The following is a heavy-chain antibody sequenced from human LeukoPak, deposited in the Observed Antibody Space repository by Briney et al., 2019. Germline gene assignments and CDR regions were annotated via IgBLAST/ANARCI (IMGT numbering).Heavy chain of an antibody. CDR1: GYSISSGYY. Sequence: SETLSLTCTVSGYSISSGYYWAWIRPPPGKGLEWIGNIYHTGSTNYKSPLKSRAAISLDTSKNQFSLKLSSVTAADTAVYYCAPRDLWAFDYWGQGTLVTVSS. J-gene: IGHJ4*02. CDR2: IYHTGST. CDR3: APRDLWAFDY. V-gene: IGHV4-38-2*02. D-gene: IGHD2-21*02.